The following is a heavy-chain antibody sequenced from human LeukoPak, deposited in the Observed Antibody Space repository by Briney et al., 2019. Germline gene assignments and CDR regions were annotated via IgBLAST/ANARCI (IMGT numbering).Heavy chain of an antibody. CDR2: ISGSGGLT. Sequence: PGGSLRLSCAASGFTFSSYAMSWVRQAPGKGLDWVSAISGSGGLTYYADSVKGRFTISRDNSKNTLYLQMNSLRAEDTAVYYCAKAPYGDYGPLGYWGQGTLVTVSS. J-gene: IGHJ4*02. CDR1: GFTFSSYA. V-gene: IGHV3-23*01. CDR3: AKAPYGDYGPLGY. D-gene: IGHD4-17*01.